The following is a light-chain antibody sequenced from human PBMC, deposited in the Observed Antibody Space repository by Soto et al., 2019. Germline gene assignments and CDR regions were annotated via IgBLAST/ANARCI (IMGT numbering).Light chain of an antibody. J-gene: IGLJ1*01. CDR2: EVR. V-gene: IGLV2-14*01. CDR3: SSYRGGSTYV. Sequence: SVVTQPASVSGSPGQSVTISCTGTSSDVGGYEYVSWYQQHPGKAPKLKIYEVRDRPSGVSRRFPGSKSGNTASLTIYGLQAKDEADYYCSSYRGGSTYVFGTGTKVTVL. CDR1: SSDVGGYEY.